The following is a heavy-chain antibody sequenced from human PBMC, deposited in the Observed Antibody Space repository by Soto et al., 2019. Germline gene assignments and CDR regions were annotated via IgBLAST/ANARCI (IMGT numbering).Heavy chain of an antibody. J-gene: IGHJ6*02. CDR3: ARDQGYDFWGGYPYGMDV. CDR1: GFTFSSYS. D-gene: IGHD3-3*01. Sequence: GGSLRLSCAASGFTFSSYSMNWVRQAPGKGLEWVSYISSSSSTIYYADSVKGRFTISRDNAKNSLYLQMNSLRDEDTAVYYCARDQGYDFWGGYPYGMDVCGQGPTVTVYS. CDR2: ISSSSSTI. V-gene: IGHV3-48*02.